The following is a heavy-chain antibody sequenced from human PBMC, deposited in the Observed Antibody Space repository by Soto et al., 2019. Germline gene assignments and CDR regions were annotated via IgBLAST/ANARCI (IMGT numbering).Heavy chain of an antibody. D-gene: IGHD1-1*01. CDR3: AKDLTWNQADY. CDR1: GFTFSSYA. V-gene: IGHV3-23*01. Sequence: PGGSLRLSCAASGFTFSSYAMTWVRQAPGKGLEWVSAISGGGAATYYADSVKGRFTISRDNAKNTLYLQMNSLTAEDTAVYYCAKDLTWNQADYWGQGALVTVSS. CDR2: ISGGGAAT. J-gene: IGHJ4*02.